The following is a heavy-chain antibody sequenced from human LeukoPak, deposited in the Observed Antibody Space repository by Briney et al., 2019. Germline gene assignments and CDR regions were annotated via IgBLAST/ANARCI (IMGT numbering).Heavy chain of an antibody. D-gene: IGHD5-18*01. V-gene: IGHV4-34*01. CDR3: ASGRGYSYGYYYYYYMDV. CDR2: INHSGST. Sequence: SETLSLTCAVYGGSFSGYYWSWIRQPPGKGLEWIGEINHSGSTNYNPSLKSRVTISVDTSKNQFSLKLSSVTAADTAVYYCASGRGYSYGYYYYYYMDVWGNGTTVTVSS. J-gene: IGHJ6*03. CDR1: GGSFSGYY.